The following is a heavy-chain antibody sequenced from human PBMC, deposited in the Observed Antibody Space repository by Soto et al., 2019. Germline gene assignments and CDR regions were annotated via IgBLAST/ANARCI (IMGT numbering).Heavy chain of an antibody. V-gene: IGHV1-8*01. CDR1: GYSFTSLY. J-gene: IGHJ4*02. CDR3: ARGVSAGVDY. Sequence: ASVKVSCKASGYSFTSLYINWVRQTAGQGLEWMGWMQPSTGRTGYAQKFQGRVTMTRDTSINTDYIELTTLTSDDTDFSYCARGVSAGVDYWGQGTLVTVSS. D-gene: IGHD1-26*01. CDR2: MQPSTGRT.